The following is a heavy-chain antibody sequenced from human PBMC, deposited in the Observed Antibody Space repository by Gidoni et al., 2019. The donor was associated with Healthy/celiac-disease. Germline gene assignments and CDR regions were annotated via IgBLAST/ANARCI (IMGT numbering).Heavy chain of an antibody. CDR3: ATSDSSGPFFGMDV. V-gene: IGHV1-24*01. J-gene: IGHJ6*02. CDR2: FVPEDGET. CDR1: GYTLTELS. D-gene: IGHD3-22*01. Sequence: QVQLVQSGAEVKKPGASEKVSCKVSGYTLTELSMHWVRQAPGKGLEWMGGFVPEDGETIYAQKFQGRVTMTEDTSTDTAYMELSSLGSEDTAVYYCATSDSSGPFFGMDVWGQGTTVTVSS.